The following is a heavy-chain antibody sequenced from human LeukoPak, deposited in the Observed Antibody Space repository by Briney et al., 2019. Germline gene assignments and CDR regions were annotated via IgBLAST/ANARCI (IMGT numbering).Heavy chain of an antibody. Sequence: SETLSLTCAVYGGSFSGYYWSWIRQPPGKGLEWTGEINHSGSTNYNPSLKSRVTISVDTSKNQFSLKLSSVTAADTAVYYCARHPYANRLYYFDYWGQGTLVTVSS. D-gene: IGHD2-8*01. J-gene: IGHJ4*02. CDR2: INHSGST. CDR1: GGSFSGYY. CDR3: ARHPYANRLYYFDY. V-gene: IGHV4-34*01.